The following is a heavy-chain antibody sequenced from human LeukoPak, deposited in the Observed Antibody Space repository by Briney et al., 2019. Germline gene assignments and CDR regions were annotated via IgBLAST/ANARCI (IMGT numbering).Heavy chain of an antibody. CDR2: INPNSGGT. J-gene: IGHJ4*02. CDR3: ARPHWYGFSDYFDY. D-gene: IGHD6-13*01. V-gene: IGHV1-2*02. Sequence: GASVKVSCKAPGYTFTGYYMHWVRQAPGQGLEWMGWINPNSGGTNYAQKFQGRVTMTRDTSISTAYMELSRLRSDDTAVYYCARPHWYGFSDYFDYWGQGTLVTVSS. CDR1: GYTFTGYY.